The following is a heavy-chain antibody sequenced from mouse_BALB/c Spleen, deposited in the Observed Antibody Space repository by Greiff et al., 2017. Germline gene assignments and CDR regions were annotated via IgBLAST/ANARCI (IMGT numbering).Heavy chain of an antibody. CDR2: ISYSGST. D-gene: IGHD2-3*01. CDR3: ARSYDSFDY. J-gene: IGHJ2*01. CDR1: GYSITSDYA. Sequence: EVKLQESGPGLVKPSQSLSLTCTVTGYSITSDYAWNWIRPFPGNKLEWMGYISYSGSTSYNPSLKSRISITRDTSKNQFFLQLNSVTTEDTATYYCARSYDSFDYWGQGTTLTVSS. V-gene: IGHV3-2*02.